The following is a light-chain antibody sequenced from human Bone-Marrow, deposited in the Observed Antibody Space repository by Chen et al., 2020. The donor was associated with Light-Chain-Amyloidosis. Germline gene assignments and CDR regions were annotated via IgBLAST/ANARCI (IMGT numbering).Light chain of an antibody. CDR3: QQYGTSPLT. CDR2: GSS. Sequence: EIVVTQCSGTLSLSSGEGANLSCRASQTISSNYLTWYQQKFGQAPRLLIYGSSSRATGIPDRFTGSGSGTDFTLTINRLEPDDFAMYYCQQYGTSPLTFGGGTKVEIK. V-gene: IGKV3-20*01. J-gene: IGKJ4*01. CDR1: QTISSNY.